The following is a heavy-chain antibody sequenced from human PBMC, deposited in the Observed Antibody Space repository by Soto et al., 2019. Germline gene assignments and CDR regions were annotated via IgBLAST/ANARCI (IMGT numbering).Heavy chain of an antibody. CDR1: GDPMTSDY. V-gene: IGHV4-59*08. D-gene: IGHD2-15*01. Sequence: SETLSLTCTVPGDPMTSDYWSWIRQSPGKGLEWMGYIHNSGLTYYNPSLGSRVTISLDTSKKQYSLRLTSVTAADTAVYYCARLGFCSGDRCRHARWGQGTLVTVSS. CDR2: IHNSGLT. CDR3: ARLGFCSGDRCRHAR. J-gene: IGHJ4*02.